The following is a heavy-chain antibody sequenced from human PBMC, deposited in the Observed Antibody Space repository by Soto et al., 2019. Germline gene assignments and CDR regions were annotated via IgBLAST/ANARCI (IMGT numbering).Heavy chain of an antibody. J-gene: IGHJ4*02. V-gene: IGHV4-59*01. D-gene: IGHD3-22*01. CDR2: IHYRGST. CDR3: ARIRGRDYYDSSGYFTTQYYFDY. Sequence: QVQLQESGPGLVKPSETLSLTCTVSGGSISSYSWSWIRQPPGKGLEWIGYIHYRGSTSYNPSLRGRVTILVDTSKNQFSLKLSSVTAADTAVYYCARIRGRDYYDSSGYFTTQYYFDYWGQGTLVTVSS. CDR1: GGSISSYS.